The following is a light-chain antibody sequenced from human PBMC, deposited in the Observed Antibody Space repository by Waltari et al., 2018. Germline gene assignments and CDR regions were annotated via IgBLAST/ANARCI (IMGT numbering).Light chain of an antibody. V-gene: IGKV3-11*01. CDR1: QGVSTY. CDR2: DAS. Sequence: EIVLTQSPATLSLSPGERATLSCRASQGVSTYLALYQQNPGQAPRLLIYDASNRATGIPARFSGSGSGTDFTLTISSLAPEDSAIYYCQQRRNWPRQYTFGQGTKLEI. J-gene: IGKJ2*01. CDR3: QQRRNWPRQYT.